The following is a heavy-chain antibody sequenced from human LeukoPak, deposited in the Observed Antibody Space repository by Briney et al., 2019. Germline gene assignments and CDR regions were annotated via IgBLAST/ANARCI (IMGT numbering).Heavy chain of an antibody. CDR2: ISYDGSNK. J-gene: IGHJ5*02. Sequence: GGSLRLSCAASGFTFSSYAMHWVRQAPGKGLEWVAVISYDGSNKYYADSVKGRFTISRDNSKNTLYLQMNSLRAEDTAVYYCARVGDSSGYYYESWFDPWGQGTLVTVSS. CDR3: ARVGDSSGYYYESWFDP. D-gene: IGHD3-22*01. V-gene: IGHV3-30*04. CDR1: GFTFSSYA.